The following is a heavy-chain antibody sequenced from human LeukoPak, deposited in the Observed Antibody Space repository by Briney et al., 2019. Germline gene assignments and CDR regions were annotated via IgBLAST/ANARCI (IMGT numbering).Heavy chain of an antibody. CDR2: IYWDDDK. D-gene: IGHD3-10*01. CDR3: AHSQANPPYYYGSGIA. Sequence: ESGPTLVKPTQTLTLSFTFSGVSLSTSGMGVGWIRQPPGKALEWLALIYWDDDKRYSPSLKSRLTITKDTSKNQVVLTMTNMDPVETATYYCAHSQANPPYYYGSGIAWGQGTLVTVSS. CDR1: GVSLSTSGMG. V-gene: IGHV2-5*02. J-gene: IGHJ5*02.